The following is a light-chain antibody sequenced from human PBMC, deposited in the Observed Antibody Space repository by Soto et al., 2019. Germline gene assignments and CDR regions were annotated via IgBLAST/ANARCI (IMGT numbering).Light chain of an antibody. CDR3: MQGSHWPPIT. CDR2: KVS. Sequence: DVVVTQSPLSLPVTLGQAASISCRSSQSLVHRDGNTYLSWFRQRPGQSPRRLIYKVSNREAGVTDRFRGSGSGTDVTLKSSRVEAEDVGLYYCMQGSHWPPITFGQGTRLEIK. J-gene: IGKJ5*01. CDR1: QSLVHRDGNTY. V-gene: IGKV2-30*02.